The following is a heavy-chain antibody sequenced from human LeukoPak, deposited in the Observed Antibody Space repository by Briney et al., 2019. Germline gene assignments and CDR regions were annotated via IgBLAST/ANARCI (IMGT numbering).Heavy chain of an antibody. CDR2: INPNSGGT. Sequence: GASVKVSCKASGYTFTGYYMHWVRQAPGQGLEWMGWINPNSGGTNYAQKFQGRVTMTRDTSISTAYMELSRLRSDDTAVYYCARVFFGVVSNWFDPWGQGTLVTVSS. CDR1: GYTFTGYY. D-gene: IGHD3-3*01. V-gene: IGHV1-2*02. CDR3: ARVFFGVVSNWFDP. J-gene: IGHJ5*02.